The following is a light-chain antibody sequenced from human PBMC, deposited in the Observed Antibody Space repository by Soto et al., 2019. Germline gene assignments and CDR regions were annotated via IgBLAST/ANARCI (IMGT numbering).Light chain of an antibody. J-gene: IGLJ1*01. V-gene: IGLV2-14*03. CDR2: DVE. CDR3: NSYTRGNTFCV. Sequence: QSALTQPASVSGSPGQSITISCTGTSSDIGAYDYVSWYQQHPGKGPKLMIYDVETRPSGVSHRFSGSKSGNTSSLTISGLQAEYEADYYCNSYTRGNTFCVFGTGTKVTVL. CDR1: SSDIGAYDY.